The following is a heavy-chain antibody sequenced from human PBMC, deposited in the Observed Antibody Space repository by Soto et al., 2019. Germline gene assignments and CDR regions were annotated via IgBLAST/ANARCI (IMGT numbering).Heavy chain of an antibody. D-gene: IGHD6-19*01. Sequence: EEQLVESGGGLVQPGGSLRLSCAASGFTFSPYSLSWFRQAPGKGLEWVSYIDSSSGSIYYADSVKGRFTISRDNAKKSLGLQMNRLRDEDTAMYYCVRDRMWEQWLGPHDAFEVWGQGTMVTVSS. CDR3: VRDRMWEQWLGPHDAFEV. J-gene: IGHJ3*01. CDR1: GFTFSPYS. CDR2: IDSSSGSI. V-gene: IGHV3-48*02.